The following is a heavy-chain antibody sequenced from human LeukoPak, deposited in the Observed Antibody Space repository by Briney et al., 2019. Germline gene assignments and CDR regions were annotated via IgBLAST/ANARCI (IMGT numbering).Heavy chain of an antibody. CDR3: ARGRGYSGYADIDY. V-gene: IGHV3-30*04. J-gene: IGHJ4*02. D-gene: IGHD5-12*01. CDR1: GFTFSSYA. CDR2: ISYDGSNK. Sequence: PGGSLRLSCAASGFTFSSYAMHWVRQAPGKGLEWVAVISYDGSNKYYADSVKGRFTISRDNSKNTLYLQMNSLRAEDTAVYYCARGRGYSGYADIDYWGQGTLVTASS.